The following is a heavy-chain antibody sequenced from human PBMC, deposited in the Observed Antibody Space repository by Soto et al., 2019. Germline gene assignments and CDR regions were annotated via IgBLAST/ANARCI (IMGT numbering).Heavy chain of an antibody. CDR3: ARESGGALWANWNYVFDP. J-gene: IGHJ5*02. D-gene: IGHD1-7*01. V-gene: IGHV6-1*01. CDR2: TYCRSKWYN. Sequence: SQTLSLTCAISGDSVSSNSAAWNWIRQSPSRGLGWLGRTYCRSKWYNDYAVSVKSRITINPDTSKNQFSLQLNSVTPEDTAVYYCARESGGALWANWNYVFDPWGQGTLVTVSS. CDR1: GDSVSSNSAA.